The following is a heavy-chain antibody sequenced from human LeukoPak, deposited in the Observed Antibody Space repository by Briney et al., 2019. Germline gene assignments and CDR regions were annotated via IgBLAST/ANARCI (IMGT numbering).Heavy chain of an antibody. CDR2: INPSGGST. Sequence: ASVKVSCKASGYTFTSYYMHWVRQAPGQGLEWMGIINPSGGSTSYAQKFQGRVTITADESTSTAYMELSSLRSEDTAVYYCASGRHYYDSSGYYGGMGPQYYYYYYMDVWGKGTTVTISS. CDR1: GYTFTSYY. CDR3: ASGRHYYDSSGYYGGMGPQYYYYYYMDV. D-gene: IGHD3-22*01. V-gene: IGHV1-46*01. J-gene: IGHJ6*03.